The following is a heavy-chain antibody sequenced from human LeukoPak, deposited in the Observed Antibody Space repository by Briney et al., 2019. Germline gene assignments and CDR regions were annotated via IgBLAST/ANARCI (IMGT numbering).Heavy chain of an antibody. D-gene: IGHD2-15*01. CDR1: GGSISSYY. CDR2: IYYSGST. Sequence: PSETLSLTCTVSGGSISSYYWSWIRQPPGKGLEWIGYIYYSGSTNYNPSLKSRVTISVDTSKKQFSLNLSSVTAADTAVYYCARPYSGGSCRYWYFDLWGRGTLVTVSS. J-gene: IGHJ2*01. CDR3: ARPYSGGSCRYWYFDL. V-gene: IGHV4-59*08.